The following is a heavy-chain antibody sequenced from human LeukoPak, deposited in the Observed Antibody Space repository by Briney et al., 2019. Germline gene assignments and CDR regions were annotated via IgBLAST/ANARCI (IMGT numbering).Heavy chain of an antibody. D-gene: IGHD3-10*01. V-gene: IGHV4-38-2*02. J-gene: IGHJ4*02. CDR1: GYSISSGYY. CDR2: TYQSGTT. CDR3: ARARGSGIYFDY. Sequence: SETLSLTCSVSGYSISSGYYWAWIRQPPGKGLEWIASTYQSGTTYYNPSLKSRVTISVDTSKNQFSLKLSSVTAADTAVYNCARARGSGIYFDYWGQGTLVTVSS.